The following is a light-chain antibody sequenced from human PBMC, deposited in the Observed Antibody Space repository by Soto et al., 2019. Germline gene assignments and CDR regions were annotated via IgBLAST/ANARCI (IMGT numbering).Light chain of an antibody. CDR3: QQYGSSRT. V-gene: IGKV3-20*01. J-gene: IGKJ1*01. Sequence: EIVLTQSPGTLSLSPGERATLSCRASQSVSSSYLAWYQQKPGQAPRLLIYGASSRATGIPDRFSGSGSVTDFTLTISRLEPEDFAVYYCQQYGSSRTFGQGTKV. CDR2: GAS. CDR1: QSVSSSY.